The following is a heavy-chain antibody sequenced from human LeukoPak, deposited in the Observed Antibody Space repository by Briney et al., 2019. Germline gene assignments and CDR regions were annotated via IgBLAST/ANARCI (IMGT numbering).Heavy chain of an antibody. D-gene: IGHD2-21*02. CDR1: GFTFSSYG. V-gene: IGHV3-30*18. Sequence: PGRSLRLSCAASGFTFSSYGMHWVRQAPGKGLEWVAVISYDGSNKYYADSVKGRSTISRDNSKNTLYLQMNSLRAEDTAVYYCAKDRDCGGDCYLTYGMDVWGQGTTVTVSS. J-gene: IGHJ6*02. CDR2: ISYDGSNK. CDR3: AKDRDCGGDCYLTYGMDV.